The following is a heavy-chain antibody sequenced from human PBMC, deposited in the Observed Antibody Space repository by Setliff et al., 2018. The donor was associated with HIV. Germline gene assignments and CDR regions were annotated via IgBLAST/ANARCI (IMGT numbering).Heavy chain of an antibody. D-gene: IGHD6-13*01. CDR3: ARAGIAAGEAFDI. CDR2: INPSGGST. V-gene: IGHV1-46*01. J-gene: IGHJ3*02. CDR1: GYTFTNYY. Sequence: GASVKVSCKASGYTFTNYYMHWVRQAPGQGLEWMGIINPSGGSTSYAQKFQGRVTMTRDTSTSTVYMELSSLRSEDMAVYYCARAGIAAGEAFDIWGQGTMVTVS.